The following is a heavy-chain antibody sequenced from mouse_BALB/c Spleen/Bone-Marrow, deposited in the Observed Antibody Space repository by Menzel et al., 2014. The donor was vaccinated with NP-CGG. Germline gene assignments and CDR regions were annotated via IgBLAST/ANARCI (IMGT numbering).Heavy chain of an antibody. Sequence: EVKLVESGAELVKPGASVKLSCTASGFNIKDTYMHWVKQRPEQGLEWIGRIDPANGNTKYDPKFQGKATITADTSSNTAYLQLSSLTSEDTAVYYCASYRYAWYFDVWGAGTTATVSS. CDR2: IDPANGNT. V-gene: IGHV14-3*02. CDR1: GFNIKDTY. J-gene: IGHJ1*01. D-gene: IGHD2-14*01. CDR3: ASYRYAWYFDV.